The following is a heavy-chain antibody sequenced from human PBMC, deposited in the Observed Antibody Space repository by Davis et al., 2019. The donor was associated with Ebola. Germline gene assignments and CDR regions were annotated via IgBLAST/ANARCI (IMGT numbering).Heavy chain of an antibody. Sequence: ASVKVSCKASGYTFTSYGISWVRQAPGQGLEWMGWISAYNGNTNYAQKLQGRVTMTTDTSTRTAYMELRSLRSYDTAVYYCARDLYSSSWFDYWGQGTLVTVAS. V-gene: IGHV1-18*01. J-gene: IGHJ4*02. CDR3: ARDLYSSSWFDY. CDR1: GYTFTSYG. CDR2: ISAYNGNT. D-gene: IGHD6-13*01.